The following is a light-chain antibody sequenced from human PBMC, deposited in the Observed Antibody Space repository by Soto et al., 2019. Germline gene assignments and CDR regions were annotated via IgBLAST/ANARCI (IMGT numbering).Light chain of an antibody. Sequence: EIVLTLSPATLSFSPVESATLFCGASQSVSSSYFSCYQKKPGLAPRLLIYDASSWATGLPDRFSGSGSGTDFTLTISRLEPEDFAVYYCQQYGSSPALTFGGGTKVDIK. CDR3: QQYGSSPALT. CDR1: QSVSSSY. V-gene: IGKV3D-20*01. J-gene: IGKJ4*01. CDR2: DAS.